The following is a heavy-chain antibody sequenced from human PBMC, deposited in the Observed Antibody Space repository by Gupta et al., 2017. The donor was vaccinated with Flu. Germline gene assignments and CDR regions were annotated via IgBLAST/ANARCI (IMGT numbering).Heavy chain of an antibody. Sequence: EVQLVESGGGLVQPGGSLRLSCAASGFSFSDYWMNWVRQAPGKGLEWVANINQDGTTTNYVDSLKGRFTVSRNNAKNSLFLQMDSLRAEDTAVYFGVRNRGWEQFDYWGQGALVTVSS. J-gene: IGHJ4*02. CDR1: GFSFSDYW. CDR3: VRNRGWEQFDY. D-gene: IGHD3-10*01. V-gene: IGHV3-7*01. CDR2: INQDGTTT.